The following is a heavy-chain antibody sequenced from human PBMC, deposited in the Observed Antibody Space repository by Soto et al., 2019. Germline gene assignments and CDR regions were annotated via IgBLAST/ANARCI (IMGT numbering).Heavy chain of an antibody. CDR2: ISSSSSYT. V-gene: IGHV3-11*06. D-gene: IGHD3-16*02. CDR1: GFTFSDYY. CDR3: ARRIMITFGGVIVPYYFDY. Sequence: GGSLRLSCAASGFTFSDYYMSWIRQAPGKGLEWVSYISSSSSYTNYADSVKGRFTISRDNAKNSLYLQMNSLRAEDTAVYYCARRIMITFGGVIVPYYFDYWGQGTLVTVSS. J-gene: IGHJ4*02.